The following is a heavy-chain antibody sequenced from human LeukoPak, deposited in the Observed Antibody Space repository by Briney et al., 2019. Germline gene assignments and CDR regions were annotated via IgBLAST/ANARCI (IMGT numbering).Heavy chain of an antibody. Sequence: GGSLRLSCAASGFTFSSYEMNWVRQAPGKGLEWLSHITNSGSSIQYADSVKGRFTISRDNAKNSLYLQMNSLRAEDTAVYYCAGTRDGPFEYWGQGTLVTVSS. V-gene: IGHV3-48*03. CDR3: AGTRDGPFEY. CDR1: GFTFSSYE. D-gene: IGHD5-24*01. J-gene: IGHJ4*02. CDR2: ITNSGSSI.